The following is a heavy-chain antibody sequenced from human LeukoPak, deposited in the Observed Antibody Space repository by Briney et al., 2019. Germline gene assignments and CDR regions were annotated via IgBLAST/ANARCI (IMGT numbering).Heavy chain of an antibody. CDR2: IYYTGST. CDR3: ARIPETYYDILTGYVPANYYMDV. J-gene: IGHJ6*03. CDR1: GGSISGFY. Sequence: PSETLSLTCTVSGGSISGFYWSWIRQPPGKGLEWIGYIYYTGSTNYNPSLKSRVTISVDTSKNQFSLKLSSVTAADTAVYYCARIPETYYDILTGYVPANYYMDVWGKGTTVTISS. V-gene: IGHV4-59*01. D-gene: IGHD3-9*01.